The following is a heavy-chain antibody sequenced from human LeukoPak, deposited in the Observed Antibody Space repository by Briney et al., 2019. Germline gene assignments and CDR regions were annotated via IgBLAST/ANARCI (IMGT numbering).Heavy chain of an antibody. CDR3: TTPLDGDYQGFQH. CDR2: ISYDGSNK. D-gene: IGHD4-17*01. CDR1: GFTFSSYG. J-gene: IGHJ1*01. V-gene: IGHV3-30*03. Sequence: PGGSLRLSCAASGFTFSSYGMHWVRQAPGKGLEWVAVISYDGSNKYYADSVKGRFTISRDNSKNTLYLQMNSLKTEDTAVYYCTTPLDGDYQGFQHWGQGTLVTVSS.